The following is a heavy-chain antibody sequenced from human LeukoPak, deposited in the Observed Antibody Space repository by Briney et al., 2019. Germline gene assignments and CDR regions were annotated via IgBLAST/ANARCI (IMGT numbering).Heavy chain of an antibody. CDR1: GFTVSSNQ. CDR3: ARFSGYSYGAYFDY. J-gene: IGHJ4*02. D-gene: IGHD5-18*01. CDR2: IFSGGTT. Sequence: GGSRRLSCAASGFTVSSNQMSWVRQAPGKGREWVSVIFSGGTTYYADSVKGRFTISRDNSKNTLYLQMNSLRADDTAVYYCARFSGYSYGAYFDYWGQGTLVTVSS. V-gene: IGHV3-53*01.